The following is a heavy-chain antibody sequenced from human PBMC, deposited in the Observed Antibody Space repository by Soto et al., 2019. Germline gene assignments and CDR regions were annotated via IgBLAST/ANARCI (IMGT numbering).Heavy chain of an antibody. CDR1: GFTFSSYG. V-gene: IGHV3-30*19. CDR2: ISFDGNSF. Sequence: VQLVESGGGVVQPGRSLRLSCAASGFTFSSYGIHWVRQAPGKGLEWLSIISFDGNSFNYADSVKGRFTISRDNSKNTVYLQMNSLTVEDTAVYYCARDLLPFGGAYPLDYWGQGTLVIASS. J-gene: IGHJ4*02. CDR3: ARDLLPFGGAYPLDY. D-gene: IGHD2-15*01.